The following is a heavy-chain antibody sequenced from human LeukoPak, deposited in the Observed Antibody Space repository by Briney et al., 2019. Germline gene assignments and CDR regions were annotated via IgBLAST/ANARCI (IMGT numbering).Heavy chain of an antibody. D-gene: IGHD2-21*02. CDR1: GLSFSRYT. V-gene: IGHV3-21*01. J-gene: IGHJ5*02. CDR3: ARDQVVTSPGTFDP. CDR2: ISGTSTDI. Sequence: PGGSLRLSCAASGLSFSRYTLSWVRQAPGKGLEWVSSISGTSTDIYYADSVKGRFTISRDNAKNSLYLQMNGLRVEDTAVYYCARDQVVTSPGTFDPWGQGTLVTVSS.